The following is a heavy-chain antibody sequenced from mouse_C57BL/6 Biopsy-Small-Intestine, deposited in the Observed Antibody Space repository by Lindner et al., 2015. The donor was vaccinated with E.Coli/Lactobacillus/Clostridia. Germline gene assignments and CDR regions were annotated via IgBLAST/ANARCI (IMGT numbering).Heavy chain of an antibody. CDR3: ARFPYYSNPYAMDY. CDR1: GYTFTSYG. Sequence: VQLQESGAELARPGASVKLSCKASGYTFTSYGISWVKQRTGQGLEWIGEILPGSGSTNYNEKFKGKATFTADPSSNTVYMQLSSLTTEDSAIYYCARFPYYSNPYAMDYWGRGTSVTVSS. J-gene: IGHJ4*01. V-gene: IGHV1-81*01. CDR2: ILPGSGST. D-gene: IGHD2-5*01.